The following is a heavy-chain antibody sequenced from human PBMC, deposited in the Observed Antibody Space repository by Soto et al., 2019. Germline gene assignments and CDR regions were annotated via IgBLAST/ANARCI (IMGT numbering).Heavy chain of an antibody. V-gene: IGHV3-23*01. D-gene: IGHD6-25*01. CDR2: ISGSGGST. J-gene: IGHJ4*02. Sequence: EVELLESGGGLVQPGGSLRLSCAASGFTYSSNAMSWVRQAPGKGLEWLSAISGSGGSTYYSDSVKGRFTISRDNSKNTLYLQMNSLRAEDTAVYYCAKEYSSGPVYYFDYWGQGTLVTVSS. CDR3: AKEYSSGPVYYFDY. CDR1: GFTYSSNA.